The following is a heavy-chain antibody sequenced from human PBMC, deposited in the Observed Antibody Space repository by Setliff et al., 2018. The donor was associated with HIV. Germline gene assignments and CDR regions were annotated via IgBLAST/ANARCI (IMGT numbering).Heavy chain of an antibody. D-gene: IGHD2-15*01. V-gene: IGHV1-24*01. CDR3: AMGVVAAATPEPSH. CDR1: GYTLTELS. Sequence: ASVKVSCKISGYTLTELSIHWVRQAPGKGLEWMANFDPEDGETFYAQKFQGRLTMTEDTSTDTAYMELSSLRSDDTAVYYCAMGVVAAATPEPSHWGQGTLVTVSS. CDR2: FDPEDGET. J-gene: IGHJ4*02.